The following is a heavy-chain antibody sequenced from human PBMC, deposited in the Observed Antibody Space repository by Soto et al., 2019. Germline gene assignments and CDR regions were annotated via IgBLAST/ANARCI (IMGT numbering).Heavy chain of an antibody. Sequence: LYITCTVSGDSISTACYYWNWIRQPPGKGLEWIGYIYYSGNTYYIPSLKSRVTISVDTSKNQISLKLNSVTAADTAVYYCARGIYSTSSSFDSWGQGTLVTVYS. CDR2: IYYSGNT. CDR1: GDSISTACYY. J-gene: IGHJ4*02. D-gene: IGHD6-6*01. V-gene: IGHV4-30-4*01. CDR3: ARGIYSTSSSFDS.